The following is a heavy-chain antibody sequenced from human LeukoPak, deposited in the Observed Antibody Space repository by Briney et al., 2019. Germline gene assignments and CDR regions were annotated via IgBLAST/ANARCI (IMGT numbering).Heavy chain of an antibody. D-gene: IGHD1-14*01. J-gene: IGHJ4*02. V-gene: IGHV3-74*01. Sequence: PGGSLRLSCAASGFTFSYYAISWVRQAPGKGLVWVARINPGGSSITYADSVKGRFTISRDNAKNTLYLQMDSLRAEDTGVYYCARSNQADDYWGQGTLVTVSS. CDR3: ARSNQADDY. CDR2: INPGGSSI. CDR1: GFTFSYYA.